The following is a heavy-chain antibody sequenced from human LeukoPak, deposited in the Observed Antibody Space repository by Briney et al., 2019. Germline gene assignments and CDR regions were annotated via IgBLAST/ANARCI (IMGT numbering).Heavy chain of an antibody. J-gene: IGHJ3*01. CDR1: GFTFSSNS. CDR2: IYSAGST. D-gene: IGHD3-22*01. V-gene: IGHV3-53*01. Sequence: GGSLRLSCTVSGFTFSSNSMSWVRQAPGKGLEWVSFIYSAGSTHYSDSVKGRFTISIDNSKNTLYLQMNSLRAEDTAVYYCARRPYHFDIIGPVWGQGTKVTVSS. CDR3: ARRPYHFDIIGPV.